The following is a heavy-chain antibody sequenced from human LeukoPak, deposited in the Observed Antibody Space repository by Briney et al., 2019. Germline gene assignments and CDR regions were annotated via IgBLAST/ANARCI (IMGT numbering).Heavy chain of an antibody. CDR2: INPNSGGT. V-gene: IGHV1-2*04. CDR3: ARAPYYYYYGMDV. J-gene: IGHJ6*04. CDR1: GYTFTGYY. Sequence: GASVKVSCKSSGYTFTGYYMHWVRQPPAQGLEWMGWINPNSGGTNYAQKFQGWVTMTRDTSISTAYMELSRLRSDDTAVYYCARAPYYYYYGMDVWGKGATVTVSS.